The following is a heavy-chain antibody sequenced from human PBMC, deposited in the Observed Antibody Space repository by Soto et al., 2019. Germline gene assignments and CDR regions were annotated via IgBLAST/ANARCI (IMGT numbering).Heavy chain of an antibody. D-gene: IGHD2-15*01. CDR2: IYHSGST. J-gene: IGHJ6*02. CDR3: ASRSGARGYYYYYYGMDV. Sequence: ETLSLTGAFSGGSLSSSNGLSCFRHPPGKGLEWIGEIYHSGSTNYNPSLKSRVTISVDKSKNQFSLKLSSVTAADTAVYYCASRSGARGYYYYYYGMDVWGQGTTVTVSS. V-gene: IGHV4-4*02. CDR1: GGSLSSSNG.